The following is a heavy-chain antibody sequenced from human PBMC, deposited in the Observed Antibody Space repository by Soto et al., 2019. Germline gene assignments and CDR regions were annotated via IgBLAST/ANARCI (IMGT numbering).Heavy chain of an antibody. V-gene: IGHV6-1*01. D-gene: IGHD6-13*01. CDR2: TKYRSKWYT. J-gene: IGHJ4*02. Sequence: SQTLSLTCXISGDSVSSNIAAWNWVRQSPSRGLEWLGRTKYRSKWYTDYATSVKSRISINPDTSKNQVSLQLNSVTPEDTAVYYCAREGRSTWTYYFDFWGQGILVTVSS. CDR1: GDSVSSNIAA. CDR3: AREGRSTWTYYFDF.